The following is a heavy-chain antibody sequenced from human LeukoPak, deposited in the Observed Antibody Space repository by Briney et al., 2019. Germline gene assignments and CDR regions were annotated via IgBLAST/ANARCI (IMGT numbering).Heavy chain of an antibody. D-gene: IGHD2-2*01. Sequence: ASVKVSCKASGYTFTSYGISWVRQAPGQGLEWMGGIVPVFGTSNYAQKFQGRVTMTRNTSISTAYMELSSLRSEDTAVYYCARVCSSTSCYYHWFDPWGQGTLVTVSS. CDR3: ARVCSSTSCYYHWFDP. J-gene: IGHJ5*02. CDR1: GYTFTSYG. CDR2: IVPVFGTS. V-gene: IGHV1-8*02.